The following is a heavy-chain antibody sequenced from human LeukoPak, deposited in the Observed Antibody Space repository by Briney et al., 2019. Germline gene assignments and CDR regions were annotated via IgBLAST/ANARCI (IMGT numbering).Heavy chain of an antibody. Sequence: SETLSLTCTLSGGSISSPSDYWGWIRQPPGKGLEWIGSVYYTGDTYHNPSLKSRVTVSVDSSKNQFSLKLRSVTAADTGVYYCAREDRYSMDDAFDIWGQGTLVTVSS. CDR3: AREDRYSMDDAFDI. D-gene: IGHD5-24*01. J-gene: IGHJ3*02. V-gene: IGHV4-39*01. CDR2: VYYTGDT. CDR1: GGSISSPSDY.